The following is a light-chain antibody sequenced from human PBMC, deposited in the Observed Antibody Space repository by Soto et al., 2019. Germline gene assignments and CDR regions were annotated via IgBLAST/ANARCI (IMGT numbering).Light chain of an antibody. V-gene: IGLV1-40*01. J-gene: IGLJ1*01. CDR1: SSNIGAGYN. CDR3: QSFDSTLSGGV. CDR2: GNT. Sequence: QSVLTQPRSVSGAPGQRVTISCTGSSSNIGAGYNVQWYQQLPGTAPKLLIYGNTNRPSGVPDRFSGSKSDTSASLAITGLQSEDEADYYCQSFDSTLSGGVFGTGTKLTVL.